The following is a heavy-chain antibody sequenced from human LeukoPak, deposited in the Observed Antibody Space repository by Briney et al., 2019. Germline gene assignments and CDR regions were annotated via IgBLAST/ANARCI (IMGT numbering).Heavy chain of an antibody. CDR2: INPSGGST. D-gene: IGHD3-22*01. V-gene: IGHV1-46*01. CDR3: ARAYYHDSSDYYFPLDY. J-gene: IGHJ4*02. CDR1: GYTFTSYY. Sequence: GASVKVSCKASGYTFTSYYMHWVRQAPGQGLEWMGIINPSGGSTTYAQKFQGRVTMTRDTSTGTVYMELSRLRSGDTAVYYCARAYYHDSSDYYFPLDYWGQGTLVTVSS.